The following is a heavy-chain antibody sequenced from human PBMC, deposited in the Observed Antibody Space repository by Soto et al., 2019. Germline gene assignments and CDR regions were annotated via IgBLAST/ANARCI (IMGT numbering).Heavy chain of an antibody. D-gene: IGHD5-12*01. CDR1: GFTFSSYN. J-gene: IGHJ4*02. CDR2: ISSSSSYI. V-gene: IGHV3-21*01. CDR3: ASSGYLPC. Sequence: EVQLVESGGGLVKPGGSLRLSCAASGFTFSSYNMNWVRQAPGKGLEWVSSISSSSSYIDYADSVKGRFTISRDNAKNSLYLQMNSLRDEDTAVYYCASSGYLPCWGQGTLVTVSS.